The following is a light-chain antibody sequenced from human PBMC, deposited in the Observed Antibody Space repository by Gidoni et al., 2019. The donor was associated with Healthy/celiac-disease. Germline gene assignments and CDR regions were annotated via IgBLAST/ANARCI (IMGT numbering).Light chain of an antibody. CDR2: DAS. CDR1: QSVSSY. CDR3: QQRSNWPPFT. V-gene: IGKV3-11*01. J-gene: IGKJ5*01. Sequence: EILLTQSPATLSLSPGERATLSCRASQSVSSYLAWYQQKPGQTPRHLINDASNRATGIPARFSGSGSGTEFTLTISSIEHEDFAVYYCQQRSNWPPFTFGQGTRLEIK.